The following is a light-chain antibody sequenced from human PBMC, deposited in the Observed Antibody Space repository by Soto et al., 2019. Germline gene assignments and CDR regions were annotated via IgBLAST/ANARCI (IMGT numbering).Light chain of an antibody. CDR2: GAS. CDR3: QQYGSSPRT. CDR1: QSVSSSY. Sequence: IALTQSPGTLSLSPGERATLSCRPSQSVSSSYLAWYQQKPSQAPRLLIYGASSRATGIPDRFSGSGSGTDFTLTISRLEPEDFAVYYCQQYGSSPRTFGQGTKVDIK. J-gene: IGKJ1*01. V-gene: IGKV3-20*01.